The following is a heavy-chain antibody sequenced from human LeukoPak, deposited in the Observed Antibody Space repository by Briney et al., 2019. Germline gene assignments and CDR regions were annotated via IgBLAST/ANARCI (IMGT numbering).Heavy chain of an antibody. CDR1: GYSFTSYW. CDR3: ARYYYDSSGYYSGMDV. CDR2: IYPGDSDT. D-gene: IGHD3-22*01. Sequence: GESLKISCKGSGYSFTSYWIGWVRQMPGKGLEWMGIIYPGDSDTRYNPSFQGQVTISADKSISTAYLQWSSLKASDTAMYHCARYYYDSSGYYSGMDVWGQGTTVTVSS. J-gene: IGHJ6*02. V-gene: IGHV5-51*01.